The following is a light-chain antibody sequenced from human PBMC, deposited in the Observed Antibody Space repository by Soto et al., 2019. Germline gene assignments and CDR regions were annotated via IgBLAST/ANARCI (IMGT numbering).Light chain of an antibody. CDR2: QTS. Sequence: EIVLTQSPATLSSFPGDRATLSCRASQYINTRLAWYQHRPGQAPRLLIYQTSIRAAGIQARFSASGSGTDFTLTISDVQPEDFALYYCHQRQSWPRTFGQGTKVDI. J-gene: IGKJ1*01. V-gene: IGKV3-11*01. CDR3: HQRQSWPRT. CDR1: QYINTR.